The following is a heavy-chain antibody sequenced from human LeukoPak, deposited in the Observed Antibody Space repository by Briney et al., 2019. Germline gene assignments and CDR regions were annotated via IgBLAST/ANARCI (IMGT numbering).Heavy chain of an antibody. D-gene: IGHD1-26*01. CDR1: GFPFDDYA. V-gene: IGHV3-9*01. CDR3: AKGRLASGIVGAYAFDY. J-gene: IGHJ4*02. CDR2: ISWNSGSI. Sequence: GRSLRLSCAASGFPFDDYAMHWVRQAPGKGLEGVSGISWNSGSIGYADSVKGRFTISRDNAKNSLYLQMNSLRAEDTALYYCAKGRLASGIVGAYAFDYWGQGTLVTVSS.